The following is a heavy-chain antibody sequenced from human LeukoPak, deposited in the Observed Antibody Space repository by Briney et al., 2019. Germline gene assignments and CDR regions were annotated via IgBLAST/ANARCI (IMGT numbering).Heavy chain of an antibody. CDR1: SGSFSGYY. D-gene: IGHD5-24*01. Sequence: YPSETLSLTCAVYSGSFSGYYWTWFRQPPGKGLEWIGEFNHSWGAKYNPSLKSRATISVDTSKNHLSLSLNSVTAADTAVYYCARWSRDGYTYLDYWGQGTLVTVSS. V-gene: IGHV4-34*01. CDR3: ARWSRDGYTYLDY. J-gene: IGHJ4*02. CDR2: FNHSWGA.